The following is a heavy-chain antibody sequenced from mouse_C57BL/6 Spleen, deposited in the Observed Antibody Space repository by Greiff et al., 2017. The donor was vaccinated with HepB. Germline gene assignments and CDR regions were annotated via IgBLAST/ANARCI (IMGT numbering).Heavy chain of an antibody. CDR2: IYPGDGDT. CDR1: GYAFSSSW. D-gene: IGHD6-1*01. Sequence: VKVVESGPELVKPGASVKISCKASGYAFSSSWMNWVKQRPGKGLEWIGRIYPGDGDTNYNGKFKGKATLTADKSSSTAYMQLSSLTSEDSAVYFCARSSPGAYWGQGTLVTVSA. V-gene: IGHV1-82*01. CDR3: ARSSPGAY. J-gene: IGHJ3*01.